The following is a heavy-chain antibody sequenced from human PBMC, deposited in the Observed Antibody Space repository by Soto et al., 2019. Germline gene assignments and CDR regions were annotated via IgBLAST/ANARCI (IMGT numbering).Heavy chain of an antibody. CDR3: ARGKRRYYNYYGMEV. CDR1: GGSFSGYY. CDR2: INHSGST. J-gene: IGHJ6*02. Sequence: PSETLSLTCAVYGGSFSGYYWGWIRQPPGKGLEWIGEINHSGSTNYNPSLKSRVTISVDTSKNQFCLKLSSVTAADTVVYSSARGKRRYYNYYGMEVWGQGTTVTVAS. V-gene: IGHV4-34*01.